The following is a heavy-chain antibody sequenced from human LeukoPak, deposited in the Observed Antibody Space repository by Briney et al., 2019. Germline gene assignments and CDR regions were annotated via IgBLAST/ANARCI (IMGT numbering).Heavy chain of an antibody. Sequence: SQTLSLTCAISGDSVSSNSAAWNWIRQSPSRGLEWLGRTYYRSKWYNDYAVSVKSRITINPDTSKNQFSLKLSSVTAADTAVYYCASRSPYYYDSSGYQAGGGPHYFDYWGQGTLVTVSS. D-gene: IGHD3-22*01. J-gene: IGHJ4*02. CDR2: TYYRSKWYN. CDR3: ASRSPYYYDSSGYQAGGGPHYFDY. CDR1: GDSVSSNSAA. V-gene: IGHV6-1*01.